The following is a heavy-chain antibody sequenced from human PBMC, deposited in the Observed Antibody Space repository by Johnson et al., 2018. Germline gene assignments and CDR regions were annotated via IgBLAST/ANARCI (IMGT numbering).Heavy chain of an antibody. J-gene: IGHJ6*03. Sequence: VQLVESGGGVVQPGRSLRLSCAASGFTFSSYAMSWVRQAPGKGLEWVSAISGSGGSTYYADSVKGRFTISRDNSKNTLYLQMNSLRAEDTAVYYCAKSSSWTNYYYYMDVWGKGTTVTVSS. CDR1: GFTFSSYA. V-gene: IGHV3-23*04. D-gene: IGHD6-13*01. CDR2: ISGSGGST. CDR3: AKSSSWTNYYYYMDV.